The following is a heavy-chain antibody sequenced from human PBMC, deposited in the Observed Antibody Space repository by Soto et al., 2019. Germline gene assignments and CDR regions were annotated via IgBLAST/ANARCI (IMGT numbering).Heavy chain of an antibody. D-gene: IGHD4-17*01. V-gene: IGHV1-8*01. CDR1: GYTFTSYD. J-gene: IGHJ4*02. CDR3: ARGKFIPTTVTEKREPGGDY. CDR2: MNPNSGNT. Sequence: ASVKVSCKASGYTFTSYDINWVRQATGQGLEWMGWMNPNSGNTGYAQKFQGRVTMTRNTSISTAYMELSSLRSEDTAVYYCARGKFIPTTVTEKREPGGDYWGQGTLVTVSS.